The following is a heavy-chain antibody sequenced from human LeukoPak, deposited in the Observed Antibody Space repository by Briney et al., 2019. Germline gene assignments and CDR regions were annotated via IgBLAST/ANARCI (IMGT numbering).Heavy chain of an antibody. J-gene: IGHJ4*02. V-gene: IGHV3-33*06. D-gene: IGHD1-26*01. CDR3: AKGGSYSPPYFDS. Sequence: SGGSLRLSCAASGFTFSSYGMHWVRQAPGKGLEWVAVIWYDGSNKYYADPVKGRFTISRDNSKNTLYLQMNSLRAEDTAVYYCAKGGSYSPPYFDSWGQGTLVTVYS. CDR1: GFTFSSYG. CDR2: IWYDGSNK.